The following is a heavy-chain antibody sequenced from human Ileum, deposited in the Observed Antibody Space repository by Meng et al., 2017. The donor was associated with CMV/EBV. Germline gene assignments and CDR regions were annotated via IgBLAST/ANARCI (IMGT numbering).Heavy chain of an antibody. V-gene: IGHV1-2*02. J-gene: IGHJ6*02. D-gene: IGHD6-19*01. Sequence: ASVKVSCKASGYTFTGYYMHWVRQAPGQGLEWMGWINPNSGGTNYAQKFQGRVTMTRDTSISTAYMELSRLRSDDTAVYYCARGSGWYDYYYGMDFWGHGTTVTVSS. CDR2: INPNSGGT. CDR3: ARGSGWYDYYYGMDF. CDR1: GYTFTGYY.